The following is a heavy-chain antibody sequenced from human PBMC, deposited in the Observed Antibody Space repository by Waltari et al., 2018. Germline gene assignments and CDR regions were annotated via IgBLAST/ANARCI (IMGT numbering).Heavy chain of an antibody. CDR1: GGSISSGDYY. CDR2: IYYSGGT. CDR3: ARTAYYDFWSGYSYYFDY. V-gene: IGHV4-30-4*08. Sequence: QVQLQESGPGLVKPSQTLSLTCTVSGGSISSGDYYWSWIRQPPGKGLEWIGYIYYSGGTYYNPSLKSRVTISVDTSKNQFSLKLSSVTAADTAVYYCARTAYYDFWSGYSYYFDYWGQGTLVTVSS. J-gene: IGHJ4*02. D-gene: IGHD3-3*01.